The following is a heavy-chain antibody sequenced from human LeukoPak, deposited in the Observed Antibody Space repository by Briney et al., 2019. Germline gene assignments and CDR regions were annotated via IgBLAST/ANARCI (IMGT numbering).Heavy chain of an antibody. J-gene: IGHJ4*02. CDR2: ISSSGSTI. V-gene: IGHV3-48*03. CDR3: ARTVARIGY. CDR1: GDSFRIHE. Sequence: GGSLRLSCAASGDSFRIHEMKSVRQAPGKGLEWVSHISSSGSTIYYADSVKGRFTISRDNSKNSLYLQMNSLRAEDTAVYYCARTVARIGYWGQGTLVTVSS. D-gene: IGHD4-23*01.